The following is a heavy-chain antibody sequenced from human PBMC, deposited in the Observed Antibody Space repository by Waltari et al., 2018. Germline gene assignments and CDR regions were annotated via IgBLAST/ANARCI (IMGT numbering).Heavy chain of an antibody. CDR1: GFTFSGSA. V-gene: IGHV3-73*01. Sequence: EVQLVESGGGLVQPGGSRKLSCAASGFTFSGSAMHWVRQASGKGLEWVGRIRSKANSYATAYAASVKGRFTISRDDSKNTAYLQMNSLKTEDTAVYYCTSDWLRDYWGQGTLVTVSS. CDR2: IRSKANSYAT. CDR3: TSDWLRDY. D-gene: IGHD3-9*01. J-gene: IGHJ4*02.